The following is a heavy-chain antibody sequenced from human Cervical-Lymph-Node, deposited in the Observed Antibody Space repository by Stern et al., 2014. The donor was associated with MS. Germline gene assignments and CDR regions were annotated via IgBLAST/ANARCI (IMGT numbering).Heavy chain of an antibody. V-gene: IGHV3-23*04. CDR2: ITGSGGDT. CDR3: AKGSAGSRPYYFDF. J-gene: IGHJ4*02. Sequence: VQLVESGGTLVQPGGSLRLSCVASGFTFSSYAMSWVRQAPGEGLEWFSAITGSGGDTYYADSVKGRFTISRDNSKNTLSLQMNSLRAEDTALYYCAKGSAGSRPYYFDFWGQGTLVTVSS. CDR1: GFTFSSYA. D-gene: IGHD6-13*01.